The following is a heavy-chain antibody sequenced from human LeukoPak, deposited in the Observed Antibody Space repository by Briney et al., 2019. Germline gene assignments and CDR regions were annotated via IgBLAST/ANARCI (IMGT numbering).Heavy chain of an antibody. CDR2: ITYSGST. CDR3: ARVRWYGDYAGWYYGMDV. V-gene: IGHV4-34*01. CDR1: GGYFSGNH. Sequence: PSETLSLTCAVYGGYFSGNHWNWIRQPPGRGLEWIGEITYSGSTNYNPSLKSRVTISADTSKNQFSLKLSSVTAADTAVYYCARVRWYGDYAGWYYGMDVWGQGTTVTVSS. D-gene: IGHD4-17*01. J-gene: IGHJ6*02.